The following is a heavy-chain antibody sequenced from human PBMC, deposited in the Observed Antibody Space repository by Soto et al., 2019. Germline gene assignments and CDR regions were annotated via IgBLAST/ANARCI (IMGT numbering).Heavy chain of an antibody. CDR2: ISYDGRYE. V-gene: IGHV3-30*18. J-gene: IGHJ4*02. D-gene: IGHD3-10*01. Sequence: QVQLVESGGGVVQPGRSLRLSCAASGFTFSTYGMHWVRHTPGKGLEWLAVISYDGRYELHADSVKGRFTISRDNSKNTVSLQMNNLKIEDTAVYYCAKDLGGDGSASYPYSWGQGTLVTVSS. CDR3: AKDLGGDGSASYPYS. CDR1: GFTFSTYG.